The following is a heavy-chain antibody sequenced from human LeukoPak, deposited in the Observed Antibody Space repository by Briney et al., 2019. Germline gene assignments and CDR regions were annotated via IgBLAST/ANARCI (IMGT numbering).Heavy chain of an antibody. CDR3: ARGRIVLMVYAPFDY. CDR1: GYTFTSYY. J-gene: IGHJ4*02. V-gene: IGHV1-46*01. Sequence: GASVKVSCKASGYTFTSYYMHWVRQAPGQGLEWMGIINPSGGSTSYAQKFQGRVTITADESTSTAYMELSSLRSEDTAVYYCARGRIVLMVYAPFDYWGQGTLVTVSS. CDR2: INPSGGST. D-gene: IGHD2-8*01.